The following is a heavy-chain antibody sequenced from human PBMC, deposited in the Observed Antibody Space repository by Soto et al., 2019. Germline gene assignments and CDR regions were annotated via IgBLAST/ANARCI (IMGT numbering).Heavy chain of an antibody. V-gene: IGHV1-2*02. D-gene: IGHD2-2*01. Sequence: QVQLVQSGAEVKKPGASVKVSCQTSGYTFTGYYIYWVRQAPGQGLEWMGWINPHSGGTDSSQKFKGRVTMTRDTSISTAYMELSRLRSDDTAVYYCAGTSCSSTTCPTTYWGQGTLVTVSS. CDR3: AGTSCSSTTCPTTY. CDR2: INPHSGGT. J-gene: IGHJ4*02. CDR1: GYTFTGYY.